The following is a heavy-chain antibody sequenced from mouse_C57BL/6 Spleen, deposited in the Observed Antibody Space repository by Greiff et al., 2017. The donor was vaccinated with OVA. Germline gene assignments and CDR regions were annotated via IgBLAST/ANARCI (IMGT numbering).Heavy chain of an antibody. V-gene: IGHV1-50*01. CDR1: GYTFTSYW. CDR2: IDPSDSYT. D-gene: IGHD3-2*02. CDR3: AAQATSGAY. J-gene: IGHJ3*01. Sequence: QVQLQQPGAELVKPGASVKLSCKASGYTFTSYWMQWVKQRPGQGLEWIGEIDPSDSYTNYNQKFKGKATLTVDTSSSTAYMQLSSLTSEDSAVYYCAAQATSGAYWGQGTLVTVSA.